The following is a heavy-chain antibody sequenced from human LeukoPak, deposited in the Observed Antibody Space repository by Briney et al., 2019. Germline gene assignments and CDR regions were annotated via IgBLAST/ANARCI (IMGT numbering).Heavy chain of an antibody. Sequence: SETLSLTCTGSGGSISSGSYYWSWIRQPAGKGLEWIGRIYTSGSTNYNPSLKSRVTISVDTSKNQFSLKLSSVTAADTAVYYCARGSAATFDYWGQGTLVTVSS. CDR3: ARGSAATFDY. V-gene: IGHV4-61*02. CDR1: GGSISSGSYY. J-gene: IGHJ4*02. CDR2: IYTSGST. D-gene: IGHD1-1*01.